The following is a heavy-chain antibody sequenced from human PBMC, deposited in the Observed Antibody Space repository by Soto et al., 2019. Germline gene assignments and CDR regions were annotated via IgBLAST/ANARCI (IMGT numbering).Heavy chain of an antibody. J-gene: IGHJ4*02. V-gene: IGHV1-69*13. D-gene: IGHD3-9*01. CDR1: GGTFSSYA. CDR3: ERGGYYDILTGSLPPXDY. CDR2: IIPIFGTA. Sequence: ASVKVSCKASGGTFSSYALSWVRQAPGQGLEWMGGIIPIFGTANYAQKFQGRVTITADESTSTAYMELSSLRSEDTAVYYCERGGYYDILTGSLPPXDYWGQGTLVTVSS.